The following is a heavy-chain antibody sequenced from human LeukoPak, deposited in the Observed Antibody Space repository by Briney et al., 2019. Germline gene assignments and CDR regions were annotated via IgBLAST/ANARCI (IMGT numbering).Heavy chain of an antibody. Sequence: SVKVSCKASGGTFSSYAISWVRQAPGQGLEWMGGIIPIFGTANYAQKFQGRVTITADKSTSTAYLELSSLRSEDTAVYYCARGIVVVPAAAEGSSWFDPWGQGTLVTVSS. CDR1: GGTFSSYA. CDR2: IIPIFGTA. J-gene: IGHJ5*02. V-gene: IGHV1-69*06. D-gene: IGHD2-2*01. CDR3: ARGIVVVPAAAEGSSWFDP.